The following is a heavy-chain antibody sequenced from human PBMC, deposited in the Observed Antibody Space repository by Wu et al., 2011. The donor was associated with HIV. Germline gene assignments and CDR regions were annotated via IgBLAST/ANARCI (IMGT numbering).Heavy chain of an antibody. J-gene: IGHJ4*02. Sequence: QVQLVQSGAEVKKPGASVKVSCKASGYIFTSYGINWVRQAPGQGLEWMGWISAYNGDTDYAQRVQGTVTMTEDTSTETAYVEVTSLTSDDTAVYYCAARQMDDYGDYVSYFDYWGQGTLVAVSS. CDR2: ISAYNGDT. D-gene: IGHD4-17*01. V-gene: IGHV1-18*01. CDR3: AARQMDDYGDYVSYFDY. CDR1: GYIFTSYG.